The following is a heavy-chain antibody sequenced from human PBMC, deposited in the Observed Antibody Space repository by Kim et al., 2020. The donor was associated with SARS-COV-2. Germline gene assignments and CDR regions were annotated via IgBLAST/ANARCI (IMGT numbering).Heavy chain of an antibody. CDR2: INPNSGGT. CDR1: GYTFTGYY. Sequence: ASVKVPCKASGYTFTGYYMHWVRQAPGQGLEWMGRINPNSGGTNYAQKFQGRVTMTRDTSISTAYMELSRLRSDDTAVYYCARIAVAGTNWFDPWGQGTLVTVSS. V-gene: IGHV1-2*06. D-gene: IGHD6-19*01. CDR3: ARIAVAGTNWFDP. J-gene: IGHJ5*02.